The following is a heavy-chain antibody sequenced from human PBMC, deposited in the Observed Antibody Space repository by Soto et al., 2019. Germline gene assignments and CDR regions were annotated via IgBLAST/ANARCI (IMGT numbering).Heavy chain of an antibody. CDR1: GYTFNYYG. J-gene: IGHJ4*02. CDR3: ASDWSRYFDSSGLRWFY. V-gene: IGHV1-18*04. Sequence: ASVKVSCKASGYTFNYYGISWVRQAPGQGLEWVGWISAHNGDTKYAQNLQGRLTLTTDTSTSTAYMELTSLTSDDTAVYYCASDWSRYFDSSGLRWFYWGQVTSVTVSS. D-gene: IGHD3-22*01. CDR2: ISAHNGDT.